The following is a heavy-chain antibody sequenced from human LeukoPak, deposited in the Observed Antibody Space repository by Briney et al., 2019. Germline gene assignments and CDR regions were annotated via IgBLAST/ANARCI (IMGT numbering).Heavy chain of an antibody. D-gene: IGHD3-10*01. CDR3: ARDMPTYYYGSGSYPLDY. V-gene: IGHV3-30*03. Sequence: GGSLRLSCAASGFTFSSYGMHWVRQAPGKGLEWVAVISYDGSNKYYADSVKGRFTISRDNSKNTLYLQMNSLRAEDTAVYYCARDMPTYYYGSGSYPLDYWGQGTLVTVSS. J-gene: IGHJ4*02. CDR2: ISYDGSNK. CDR1: GFTFSSYG.